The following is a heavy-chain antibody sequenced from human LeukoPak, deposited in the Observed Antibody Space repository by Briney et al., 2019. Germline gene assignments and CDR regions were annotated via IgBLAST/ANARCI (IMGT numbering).Heavy chain of an antibody. CDR1: GFTFSSYS. J-gene: IGHJ6*03. V-gene: IGHV3-48*01. D-gene: IGHD5-12*01. Sequence: GGSLRLPCAASGFTFSSYSMNWVRQAPGKGLEWVSYISSSSSTIYYADSVKGRFTISRDNAENSLYLQMNSLRAEDTAVYYCARPTSWDGLRYYYYMDVWGKGTTVTVSS. CDR3: ARPTSWDGLRYYYYMDV. CDR2: ISSSSSTI.